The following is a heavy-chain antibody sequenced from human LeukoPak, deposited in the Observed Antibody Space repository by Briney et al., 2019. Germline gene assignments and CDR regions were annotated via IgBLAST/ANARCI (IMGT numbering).Heavy chain of an antibody. Sequence: SQTLSLTCAVYGGSFSGYYWSWIRQPPGKGLEWIGEINDSGSTNYNPSLKSRVTISLDTSKRQFSLKLRSVTAADTAVYFCARGTGAGDWGQGTPVTVSS. V-gene: IGHV4-34*01. CDR1: GGSFSGYY. J-gene: IGHJ1*01. CDR3: ARGTGAGD. CDR2: INDSGST.